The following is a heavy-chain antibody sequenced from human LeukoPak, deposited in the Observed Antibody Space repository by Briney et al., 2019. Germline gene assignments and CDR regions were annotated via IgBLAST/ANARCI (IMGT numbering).Heavy chain of an antibody. J-gene: IGHJ6*03. CDR2: IYYSGST. Sequence: SETLSLTCTVFGGSISSSSYYWGWIRQPPGKGLEWIGSIYYSGSTYYNPSLKSRVTISVDTSKNQFSLKLSSVTAADTAVYYCARLRGFGGYDYYMDVWGKGTTVTVSS. V-gene: IGHV4-39*01. CDR1: GGSISSSSYY. CDR3: ARLRGFGGYDYYMDV. D-gene: IGHD3-10*01.